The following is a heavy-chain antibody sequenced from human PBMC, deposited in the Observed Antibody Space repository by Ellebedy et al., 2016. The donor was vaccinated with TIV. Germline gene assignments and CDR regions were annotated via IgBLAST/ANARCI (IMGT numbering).Heavy chain of an antibody. CDR1: GYTFTSYY. CDR3: ARAEDDSSGFDY. CDR2: INPSGGST. J-gene: IGHJ4*02. V-gene: IGHV1-46*01. Sequence: AASVKVSCKASGYTFTSYYMHWVRQAPGQGLEWMGIINPSGGSTSYTQKFQGRVTMTRDTSTSTAYMELSRLRSDDTAVYYCARAEDDSSGFDYWGQGTLVTVSS. D-gene: IGHD3-22*01.